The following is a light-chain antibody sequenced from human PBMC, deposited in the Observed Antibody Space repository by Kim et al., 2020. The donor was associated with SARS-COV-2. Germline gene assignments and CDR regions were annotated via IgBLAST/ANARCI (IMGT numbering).Light chain of an antibody. CDR1: QGIRNY. CDR2: AAS. J-gene: IGKJ4*01. CDR3: QSYHCAPVT. V-gene: IGKV1-27*01. Sequence: ASVGDRVIITCRASQGIRNYLAWYQQKPGKVPKILIHAASALQSGVPSRFSGSGSGTDFTLTISSLQPEDVASYYCQSYHCAPVTFGGGTKVDIK.